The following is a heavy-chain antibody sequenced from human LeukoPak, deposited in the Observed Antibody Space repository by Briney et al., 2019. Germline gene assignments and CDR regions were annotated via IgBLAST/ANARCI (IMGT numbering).Heavy chain of an antibody. V-gene: IGHV4-59*01. D-gene: IGHD1-26*01. CDR3: AREEALGSGSFDY. CDR2: IYYSGST. CDR1: GGSISTYY. J-gene: IGHJ4*02. Sequence: SETLSLTCTVSGGSISTYYWSWIRQPPGKGLEWIGYIYYSGSTSYNPSLKSRVTISVDTSRNQFSLKLSSVTAADTAVYYCAREEALGSGSFDYWGQGTLVTVSS.